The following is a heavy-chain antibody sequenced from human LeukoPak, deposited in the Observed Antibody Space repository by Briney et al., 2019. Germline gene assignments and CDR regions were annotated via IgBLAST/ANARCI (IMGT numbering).Heavy chain of an antibody. Sequence: GGSLRLSCAASGFTFSSYAMSWVRQVPGKGLEWVSAISGSGGSTYYADSVKGRFTISRANSKNTLYLQMNSLRAEDTAVYYGAKAPDLSYYDFWSGYYLVYWGQGSLVTVSS. D-gene: IGHD3-3*01. CDR3: AKAPDLSYYDFWSGYYLVY. V-gene: IGHV3-23*01. CDR1: GFTFSSYA. CDR2: ISGSGGST. J-gene: IGHJ4*02.